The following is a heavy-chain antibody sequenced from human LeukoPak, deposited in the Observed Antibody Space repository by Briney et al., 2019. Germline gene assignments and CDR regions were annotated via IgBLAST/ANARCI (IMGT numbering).Heavy chain of an antibody. J-gene: IGHJ4*02. Sequence: GGSLRLSCAASGFTFSSYEMNWVRQAPGKGLEWVSYISSSGSTIYYADSVKRRFTISRDNAKNSLYLQMNSLRAEDTAVYYCAREPWSSGWLYFDYWGQGTLVTVSS. D-gene: IGHD6-19*01. CDR3: AREPWSSGWLYFDY. V-gene: IGHV3-48*03. CDR2: ISSSGSTI. CDR1: GFTFSSYE.